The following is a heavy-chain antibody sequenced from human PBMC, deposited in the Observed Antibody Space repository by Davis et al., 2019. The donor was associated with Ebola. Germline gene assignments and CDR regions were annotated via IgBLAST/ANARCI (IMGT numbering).Heavy chain of an antibody. CDR2: INHSGST. CDR1: GGSFSGYY. Sequence: MPSETLSLTCAVYGGSFSGYYWSWIRQPPGKGLEWIGEINHSGSTNYNPSLKSRVTISVDTSKNQFSLKLSSVTAADTAVYYCARVRAVAGTGYYYYYYGMDVWGQGTTVTVSS. CDR3: ARVRAVAGTGYYYYYYGMDV. V-gene: IGHV4-34*01. J-gene: IGHJ6*02. D-gene: IGHD6-19*01.